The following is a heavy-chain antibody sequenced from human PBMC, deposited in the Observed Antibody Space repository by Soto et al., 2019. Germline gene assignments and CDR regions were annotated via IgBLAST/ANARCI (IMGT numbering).Heavy chain of an antibody. D-gene: IGHD4-4*01. Sequence: QVQLVQSGAEMKEPGSSVKVSCKTSGGTFSSSAISWLRQAHGQGLEWMGGIIPLFRTPAYAQKFQGRVTIAADESTSTAYMELSSLRSEDTAVYYCSRDNDRLQLGGNYYYILDVWGQGTTITVSS. V-gene: IGHV1-69*12. J-gene: IGHJ6*02. CDR1: GGTFSSSA. CDR3: SRDNDRLQLGGNYYYILDV. CDR2: IIPLFRTP.